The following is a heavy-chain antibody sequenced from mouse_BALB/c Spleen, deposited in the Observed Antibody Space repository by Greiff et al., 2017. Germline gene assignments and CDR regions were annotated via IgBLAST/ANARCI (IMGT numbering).Heavy chain of an antibody. J-gene: IGHJ2*01. CDR2: ISSGGSYT. CDR1: GFTFSSYG. D-gene: IGHD1-1*01. CDR3: ARGGSRYYFDY. Sequence: EVQRVESGGDLVKPGGSLKLSCAASGFTFSSYGMSWVRQTPDKRLEWVATISSGGSYTYYPDSVKERFTISRDNAKNTLYLQMSSLKSEDTAMYYCARGGSRYYFDYWGQGTTLTVSS. V-gene: IGHV5-6*01.